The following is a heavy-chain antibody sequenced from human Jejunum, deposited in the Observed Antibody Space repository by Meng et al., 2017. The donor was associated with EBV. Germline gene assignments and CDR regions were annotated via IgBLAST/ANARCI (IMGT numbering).Heavy chain of an antibody. CDR3: ARASWERFLDY. J-gene: IGHJ4*02. V-gene: IGHV4-4*02. D-gene: IGHD1-26*01. Sequence: VELQELGQGMGKPSGTCSLSCSVSTDLISSYDWWSWVRQPPGKGLEWLGEINQVGRTYYNLSLKSQITISIDTSKRQFSLRLNSMTAADTDVYYCARASWERFLDYWGQGTLVTVSS. CDR2: INQVGRT. CDR1: TDLISSYDW.